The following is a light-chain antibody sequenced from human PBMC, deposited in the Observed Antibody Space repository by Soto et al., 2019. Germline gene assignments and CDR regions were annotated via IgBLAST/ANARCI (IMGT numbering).Light chain of an antibody. V-gene: IGLV2-23*01. J-gene: IGLJ1*01. CDR1: SSDVGSYNL. CDR3: CSYAGSSFYV. CDR2: EGN. Sequence: QSALTQPASVSGSPGQSITISCTGTSSDVGSYNLVSWYQHHPGKAPKLMIYEGNERPSGVSNRFSGSKSGNTASLTISGLQAVDEADYYCCSYAGSSFYVFGTGTQLTVL.